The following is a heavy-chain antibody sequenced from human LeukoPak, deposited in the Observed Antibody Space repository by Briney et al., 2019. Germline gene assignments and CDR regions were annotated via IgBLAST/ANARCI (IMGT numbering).Heavy chain of an antibody. V-gene: IGHV3-53*01. CDR3: ARVGSMYSSSWYYFDD. J-gene: IGHJ4*02. CDR1: GFTFSSYW. D-gene: IGHD6-13*01. Sequence: GGSLRLSCAASGFTFSSYWMHWVRQAPGKGLEWVSVIYSGGSTYYADSVKGRFTISRDNSKNTLYLQMNSLRAEDTAVYYCARVGSMYSSSWYYFDDWGQGTPVTVSS. CDR2: IYSGGST.